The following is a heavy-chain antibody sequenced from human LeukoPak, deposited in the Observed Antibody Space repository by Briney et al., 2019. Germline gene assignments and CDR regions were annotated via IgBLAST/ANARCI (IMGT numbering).Heavy chain of an antibody. V-gene: IGHV3-30*18. CDR2: ISYDGSNT. D-gene: IGHD3-3*01. CDR1: GFTFSNYG. J-gene: IGHJ4*02. Sequence: GGSLRLSCAASGFTFSNYGMHWVRQAPGKGLEWLSVISYDGSNTYYTDSVKGRFTISRDNSKNTLYLQMSSLRVEDTAVYYCAKDAVYHDIWSYIDYWGQGTLVTVSS. CDR3: AKDAVYHDIWSYIDY.